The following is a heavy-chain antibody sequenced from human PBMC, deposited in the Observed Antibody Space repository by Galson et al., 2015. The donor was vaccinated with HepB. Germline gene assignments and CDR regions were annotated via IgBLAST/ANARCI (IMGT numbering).Heavy chain of an antibody. CDR2: IRYDGSNK. CDR3: ARAPFGVVIPDWYFDL. V-gene: IGHV3-30*02. Sequence: SLRLSCAASGFTFSSYGMHWVRQAPGKGLEWVAFIRYDGSNKYYADSVKGRFTISRDNAKNSLYLQMNSLRAEDTAVYYCARAPFGVVIPDWYFDLWGRGTLVTVSS. CDR1: GFTFSSYG. J-gene: IGHJ2*01. D-gene: IGHD3-3*01.